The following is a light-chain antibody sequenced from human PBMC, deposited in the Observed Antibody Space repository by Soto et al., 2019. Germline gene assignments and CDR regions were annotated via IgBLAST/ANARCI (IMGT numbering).Light chain of an antibody. V-gene: IGLV1-51*01. Sequence: QSVMTQPPSVSAAPGQKVTISCSGSSSNIGGNSVSWYQQLPGTAPKLIIYDDNKRPSGIPDRFSGSKSGTSATLGITGFQTGDEADYYCGSWDSSLSAYVFGTGTKVNVL. J-gene: IGLJ1*01. CDR2: DDN. CDR3: GSWDSSLSAYV. CDR1: SSNIGGNS.